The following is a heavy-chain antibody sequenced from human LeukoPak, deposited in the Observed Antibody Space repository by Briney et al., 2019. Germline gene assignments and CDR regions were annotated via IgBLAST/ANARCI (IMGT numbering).Heavy chain of an antibody. CDR1: GFTFSSYW. D-gene: IGHD2-15*01. CDR3: ARDAGYCSGGSCPGYYFDY. Sequence: PGGSLRLSCAASGFTFSSYWMSWVRQAPGKGLEYVSAISSNGGSTYYANSVKGRFTIPRDNSKNTLYLQVGSLRAEDMAVYYCARDAGYCSGGSCPGYYFDYWGQGTLVTVSS. V-gene: IGHV3-64*01. J-gene: IGHJ4*02. CDR2: ISSNGGST.